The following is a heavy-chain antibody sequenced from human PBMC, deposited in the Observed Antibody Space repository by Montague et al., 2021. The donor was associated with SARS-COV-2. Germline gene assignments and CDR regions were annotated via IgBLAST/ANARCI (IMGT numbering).Heavy chain of an antibody. D-gene: IGHD3-10*01. J-gene: IGHJ4*02. CDR2: MYYSGST. CDR1: GGSISSSNYY. V-gene: IGHV4-39*07. CDR3: ARSLDPSGTYYLPY. Sequence: SETLSLTGTVSGGSISSSNYYWGWIRQPPGKGLEWIGNMYYSGSTYYNPSLKSRVTISIDTSKNQFSLKLSSVTAADTAVYYCARSLDPSGTYYLPYWGQGTLVTVSS.